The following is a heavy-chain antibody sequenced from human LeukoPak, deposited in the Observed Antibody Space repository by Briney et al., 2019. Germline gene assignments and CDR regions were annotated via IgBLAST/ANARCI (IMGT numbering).Heavy chain of an antibody. V-gene: IGHV3-48*01. D-gene: IGHD3-22*01. CDR2: ISSSSSTI. Sequence: PGGSLRLSCAASGFTFSSYSMNWVHQAPGKGLEWVSYISSSSSTIYYADSVKGRFTISRDNAKNSLYLQMNSLRAEDTAVYYCARDQYYYDSSGYLPDYWGQGTLVTVSS. CDR1: GFTFSSYS. CDR3: ARDQYYYDSSGYLPDY. J-gene: IGHJ4*02.